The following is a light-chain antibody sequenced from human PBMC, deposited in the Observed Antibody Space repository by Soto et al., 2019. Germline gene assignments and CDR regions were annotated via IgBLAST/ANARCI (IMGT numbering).Light chain of an antibody. CDR1: QSVSSY. J-gene: IGKJ3*01. CDR2: DAS. V-gene: IGKV3-11*01. Sequence: EIVLTQSPATLSLSPGERATLSCRASQSVSSYLAWYQQNPGQAPRLLIYDASNRATGIPARFSGSGSETDFTLPISRLEPEDFAVYYCQHRSNFGPGTKVDIK. CDR3: QHRSN.